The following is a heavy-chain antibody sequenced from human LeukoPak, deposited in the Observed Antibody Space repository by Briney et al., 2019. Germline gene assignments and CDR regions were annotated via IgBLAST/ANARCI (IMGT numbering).Heavy chain of an antibody. J-gene: IGHJ4*02. CDR3: EKNHRAAAGRDYFDH. CDR2: IYYSGST. D-gene: IGHD6-13*01. Sequence: KPSETLSLTCTVSGGSISSYYWSWIRQPPGKGLEWIGYIYYSGSTNYNPSLKSRVTISVDTSKNQFSLKLSSVTAADAAVYYCEKNHRAAAGRDYFDHWCQGSLATVSS. CDR1: GGSISSYY. V-gene: IGHV4-59*01.